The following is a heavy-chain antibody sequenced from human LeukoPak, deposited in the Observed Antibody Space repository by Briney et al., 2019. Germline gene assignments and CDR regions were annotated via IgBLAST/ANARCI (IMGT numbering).Heavy chain of an antibody. D-gene: IGHD3-10*01. CDR2: TYPGDSDT. Sequence: GESLKISCKNSGYSFTTYWIGWVRQMPGKGLEWMGITYPGDSDTRYSPSFQGQVTISADKSISTAYLQWSSLKASDTAMYYCANSFLASGSYFDYWGQGTLVSVSS. J-gene: IGHJ4*02. CDR3: ANSFLASGSYFDY. V-gene: IGHV5-51*01. CDR1: GYSFTTYW.